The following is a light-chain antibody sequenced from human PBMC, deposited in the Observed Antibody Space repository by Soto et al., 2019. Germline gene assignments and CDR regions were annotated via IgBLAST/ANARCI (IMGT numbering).Light chain of an antibody. CDR1: SGHSSYA. J-gene: IGLJ1*01. CDR3: QTWGTGIQV. CDR2: LNSDGSH. Sequence: QSVLTQSPSASASLGASVKLTCTLSSGHSSYAIAWHQQQPEEGPRYLMKLNSDGSHSKGDGIPDRFSGSSSGAERYLTISSLQSEDEADYYCQTWGTGIQVFGTGTKLTVL. V-gene: IGLV4-69*01.